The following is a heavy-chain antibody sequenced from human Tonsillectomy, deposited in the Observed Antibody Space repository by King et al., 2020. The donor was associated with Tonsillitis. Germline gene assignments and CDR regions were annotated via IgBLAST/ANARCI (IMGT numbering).Heavy chain of an antibody. CDR1: GFTFSSYS. CDR2: ISSSSSYI. J-gene: IGHJ4*02. V-gene: IGHV3-21*01. Sequence: VQLVESGGGLVKPGGSLRLSCAASGFTFSSYSMNWVRQAPGKGLEWVSSISSSSSYIYYADSVKGRFTISRDNGKNSLYLQMNSLRAEDTAVYYCARDRWDTAMVENDYWGQGTLVTVSS. CDR3: ARDRWDTAMVENDY. D-gene: IGHD5-18*01.